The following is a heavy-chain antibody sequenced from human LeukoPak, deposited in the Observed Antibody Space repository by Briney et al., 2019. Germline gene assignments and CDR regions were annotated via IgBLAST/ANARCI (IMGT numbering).Heavy chain of an antibody. J-gene: IGHJ5*01. Sequence: PGGSLRLSCVASGFTFSSYAMTWVRQAPGKGLEWVSVISVSGGNTYYADSVKGRFTISRDNSKNTLYLQMNSLRVEDTVVYYCAKVAVRSSGWYGFDSWGQGTLVTVSS. V-gene: IGHV3-23*01. D-gene: IGHD6-19*01. CDR3: AKVAVRSSGWYGFDS. CDR1: GFTFSSYA. CDR2: ISVSGGNT.